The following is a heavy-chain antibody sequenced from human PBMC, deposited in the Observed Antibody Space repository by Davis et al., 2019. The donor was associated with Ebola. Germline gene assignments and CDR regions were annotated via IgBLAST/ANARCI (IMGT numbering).Heavy chain of an antibody. V-gene: IGHV3-30*03. CDR2: FSKFGSSK. CDR3: ARELAAGRHHFEN. D-gene: IGHD6-25*01. CDR1: GFTVSSYG. J-gene: IGHJ4*02. Sequence: GESLKISCAASGFTVSSYGMLWVRQTPGKGLEWVAYFSKFGSSKYYADSVKGRITISRDNSMNTVDLQMNSLTTEDTAVYYCARELAAGRHHFENWGQGTLVTVSS.